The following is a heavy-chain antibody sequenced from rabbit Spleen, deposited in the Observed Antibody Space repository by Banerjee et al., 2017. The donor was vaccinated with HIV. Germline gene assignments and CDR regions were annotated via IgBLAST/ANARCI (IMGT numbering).Heavy chain of an antibody. J-gene: IGHJ4*01. D-gene: IGHD6-1*01. Sequence: QEQLKESGGGLVTPGGTLKLSCKASGIDFSGYYYICWVRQAPGKGPEWIGCIEDRDSAIFYPSWVNGRFTISKTSSTTVTLQMTSLTAADTATYFCARDMKVGAGGKGDGYDLWGPGTLVTVS. CDR3: ARDMKVGAGGKGDGYDL. CDR2: IEDRDSAI. V-gene: IGHV1S45*01. CDR1: GIDFSGYYY.